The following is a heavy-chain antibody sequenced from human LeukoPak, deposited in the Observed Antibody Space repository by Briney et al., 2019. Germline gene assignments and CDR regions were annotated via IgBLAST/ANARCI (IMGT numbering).Heavy chain of an antibody. CDR3: AADIEGNRNYLDI. Sequence: ASVKVSCKASGYTFTGYYMHWVRQAPGQGLEWMGWINPNSGGTNYAQKFQGRVTMTRDMSTSTAYMELSSLRSEDTAVYYCAADIEGNRNYLDIWGQGTMVTVSS. CDR1: GYTFTGYY. J-gene: IGHJ3*02. V-gene: IGHV1-2*02. D-gene: IGHD3-10*01. CDR2: INPNSGGT.